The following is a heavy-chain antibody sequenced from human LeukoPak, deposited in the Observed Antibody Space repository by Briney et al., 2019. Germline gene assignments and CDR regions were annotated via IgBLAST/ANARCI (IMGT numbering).Heavy chain of an antibody. J-gene: IGHJ6*03. CDR3: TRESGEYYYYRDV. V-gene: IGHV3-73*01. CDR1: GFTFTGSA. D-gene: IGHD2-21*01. CDR2: IRRKANSYAT. Sequence: QPGGSLRLSRAASGFTFTGSAMHWVRQASGKGLEWVGRIRRKANSYATAYAASGQGRFTISRDDSKHTADLQMNSLKNEATAVYYCTRESGEYYYYRDVWGKGTTVTVSS.